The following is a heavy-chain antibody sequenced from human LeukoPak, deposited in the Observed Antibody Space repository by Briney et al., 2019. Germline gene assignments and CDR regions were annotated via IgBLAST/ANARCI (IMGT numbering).Heavy chain of an antibody. CDR1: GGSFSGYY. CDR3: ARDDYSKRYFDY. CDR2: INHSGST. Sequence: SETLSLTCAVYGGSFSGYYWSWIRQPPGKGLEWIGEINHSGSTNYNPSLKSRVTISVDKSKNQFSLKLSSVTAADTAVYYCARDDYSKRYFDYWGQGTLVTVSS. V-gene: IGHV4-34*01. J-gene: IGHJ4*02. D-gene: IGHD4-11*01.